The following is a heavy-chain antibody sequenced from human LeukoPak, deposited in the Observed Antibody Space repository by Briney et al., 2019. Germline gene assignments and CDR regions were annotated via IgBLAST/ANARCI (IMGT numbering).Heavy chain of an antibody. Sequence: GGSLRLSCAASGFTFASYAMSWVRQAPGKGLEWVSAISGSGASTYYTDSVKGWFTISRDNSKNTLYLQMNSLRAEVTAVYYCAKEERDSTGYCYDYWGQGTLVTVSS. D-gene: IGHD3-22*01. CDR2: ISGSGAST. CDR1: GFTFASYA. V-gene: IGHV3-23*01. J-gene: IGHJ4*02. CDR3: AKEERDSTGYCYDY.